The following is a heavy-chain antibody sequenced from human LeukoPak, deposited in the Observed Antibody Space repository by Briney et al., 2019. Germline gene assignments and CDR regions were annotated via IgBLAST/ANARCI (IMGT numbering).Heavy chain of an antibody. CDR3: AKDHLPTGYCSSTSCYLMTGFDY. Sequence: GGSLRLSCAASGFTFSSYAMSWVRQAPGKGLEWVSAISGSGGSTYYADSVKGRFTISRDNSKNTLYLQMNSLRAEDTAVYYCAKDHLPTGYCSSTSCYLMTGFDYWGQGTLVTVSS. V-gene: IGHV3-23*01. D-gene: IGHD2-2*01. CDR1: GFTFSSYA. J-gene: IGHJ4*02. CDR2: ISGSGGST.